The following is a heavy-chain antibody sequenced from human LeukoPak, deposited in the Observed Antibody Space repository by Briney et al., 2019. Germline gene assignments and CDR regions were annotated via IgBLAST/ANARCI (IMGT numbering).Heavy chain of an antibody. CDR3: VKDSGSGSYFDY. D-gene: IGHD3-10*01. CDR1: GFTFSRYA. V-gene: IGHV3-64D*06. J-gene: IGHJ4*02. CDR2: ISSNGGST. Sequence: PGGSLRLSCSASGFTFSRYAMHWVRQAPGKGLEYVSAISSNGGSTYYADSVKGRFTISRDNSRNTLHLQMSSLGVEDTAVYYCVKDSGSGSYFDYWGQGTLVTVSS.